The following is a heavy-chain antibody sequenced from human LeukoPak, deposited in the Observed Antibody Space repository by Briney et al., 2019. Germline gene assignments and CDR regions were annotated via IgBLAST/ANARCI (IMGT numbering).Heavy chain of an antibody. Sequence: GGSLRLSCAASGFTFSSYSMNWVRQAPGKGLEWVSSISSSSSYIYYADSLKGRFTISRDNAKNSLYLQMNSLRAEDTAVYYCARSSSGWYGVVDAFDIWGQGTMVTVSS. CDR2: ISSSSSYI. CDR3: ARSSSGWYGVVDAFDI. J-gene: IGHJ3*02. CDR1: GFTFSSYS. D-gene: IGHD6-19*01. V-gene: IGHV3-21*01.